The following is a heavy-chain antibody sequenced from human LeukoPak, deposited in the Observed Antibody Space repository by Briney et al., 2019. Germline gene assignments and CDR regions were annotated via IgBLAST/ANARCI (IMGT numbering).Heavy chain of an antibody. Sequence: GGSLRLSCAASGFTLSNYWMSWVRQAPGKGLEWVANINQDSSEKYYVDSVKGRFTISRDNAKNSLYLQLNTLRTEDTAVYYWLQRVGYNWGQGTLVTVSS. CDR1: GFTLSNYW. V-gene: IGHV3-7*01. D-gene: IGHD2-8*02. CDR2: INQDSSEK. CDR3: LQRVGYN. J-gene: IGHJ4*02.